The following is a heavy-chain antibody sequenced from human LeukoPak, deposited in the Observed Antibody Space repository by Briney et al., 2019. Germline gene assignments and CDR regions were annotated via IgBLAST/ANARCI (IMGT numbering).Heavy chain of an antibody. V-gene: IGHV3-15*01. CDR1: GFTFSNAW. J-gene: IGHJ4*02. D-gene: IGHD4-17*01. CDR3: TTCGGDGDSKSLGY. CDR2: IKSKTDGGTT. Sequence: GGSLRLSCAASGFTFSNAWMSWVRQAPGKGLEWVGRIKSKTDGGTTDYAAPVKGRFTISRDDSKNTLYLQMNSLKTEDTAVYYCTTCGGDGDSKSLGYWGQGTLVTVSS.